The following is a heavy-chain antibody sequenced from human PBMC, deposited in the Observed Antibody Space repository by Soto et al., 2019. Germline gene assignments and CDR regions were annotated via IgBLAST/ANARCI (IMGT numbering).Heavy chain of an antibody. CDR2: ISYDGSNK. D-gene: IGHD3-10*01. CDR1: GFTFSSYA. V-gene: IGHV3-30-3*01. Sequence: GGSLRLSCAASGFTFSSYAMHWVRQAPGKGLGWVAVISYDGSNKYYADSVKGRFTISRDNSKNTLYLQMNSLRAEDTAVYYCARGPLLLWFGELPGNYYYGMDVWGQGTTVTVSS. J-gene: IGHJ6*02. CDR3: ARGPLLLWFGELPGNYYYGMDV.